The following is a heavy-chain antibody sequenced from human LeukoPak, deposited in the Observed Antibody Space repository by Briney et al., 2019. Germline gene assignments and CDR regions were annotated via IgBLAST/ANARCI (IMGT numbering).Heavy chain of an antibody. CDR1: GFTFSDAW. CDR3: TTDLLGLRAGDAFDI. CDR2: IKSKTDGETT. Sequence: GGSLRLSCAASGFTFSDAWMNWVRQAPGKGLQWVGRIKSKTDGETTDYTAPVKGRFTLSRDDSKNTLFLQMNSLKTEDTAVYYCTTDLLGLRAGDAFDIWGQGTMVTVSS. V-gene: IGHV3-15*01. D-gene: IGHD5-12*01. J-gene: IGHJ3*02.